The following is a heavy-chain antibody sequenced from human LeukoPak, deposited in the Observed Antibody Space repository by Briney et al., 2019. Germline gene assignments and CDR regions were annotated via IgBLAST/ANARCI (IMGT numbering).Heavy chain of an antibody. CDR3: ARGSDYYDSSGYYQDAFDI. CDR1: GFTFSDYY. D-gene: IGHD3-22*01. Sequence: GGSLRLSCAASGFTFSDYYMSWIRQAPGKGLEWVSSISSSSNYIYYANSMKGRFTISRDNAKNSLYLQMNSLRAEDTAMYYCARGSDYYDSSGYYQDAFDIWGQGTMVTVSS. CDR2: ISSSSNYI. J-gene: IGHJ3*02. V-gene: IGHV3-11*06.